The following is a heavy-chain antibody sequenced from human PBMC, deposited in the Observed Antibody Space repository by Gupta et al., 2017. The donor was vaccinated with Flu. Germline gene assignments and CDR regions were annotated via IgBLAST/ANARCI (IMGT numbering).Heavy chain of an antibody. CDR3: ARVPAGDFLQYFDY. D-gene: IGHD4-17*01. CDR1: GYSISSGYF. V-gene: IGHV4-38-2*01. J-gene: IGHJ4*02. Sequence: QVQLQESGPGLVTPSETLSLICAVSGYSISSGYFWGWIRQPPGKGLEWIGSIYQSGTTHYNPSLKSRVTISLDTSKNHFSLKMRSVTAADTAVYYCARVPAGDFLQYFDYWGQGTLVTVSS. CDR2: IYQSGTT.